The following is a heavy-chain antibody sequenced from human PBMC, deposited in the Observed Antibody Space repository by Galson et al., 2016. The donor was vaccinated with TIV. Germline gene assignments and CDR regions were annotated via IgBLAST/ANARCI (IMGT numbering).Heavy chain of an antibody. Sequence: SVKVSCKASGYTFNSYGISWVRQAPGQGLEWMGWISAYTANTNYAQRLQGRVTLTTDTSTTTAYMEMRSLTSDDTAVYYCARDVPQGVGIVGPHYYYGMDVWGQGTTVTVSS. CDR2: ISAYTANT. J-gene: IGHJ6*02. V-gene: IGHV1-18*01. CDR1: GYTFNSYG. CDR3: ARDVPQGVGIVGPHYYYGMDV. D-gene: IGHD2-15*01.